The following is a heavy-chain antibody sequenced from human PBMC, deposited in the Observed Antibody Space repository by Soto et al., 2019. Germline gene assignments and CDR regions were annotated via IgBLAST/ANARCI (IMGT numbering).Heavy chain of an antibody. V-gene: IGHV1-46*03. J-gene: IGHJ5*02. D-gene: IGHD1-1*01. Sequence: SCAASGFAFSSYSMNWVRQAPGHGFDWMGTPXPSGGXTGYPPKFKGXXTMSRDTXXSTVYMELNSLRADDTPVYFCAQTTPSIHWFDPWGQGTLATVSS. CDR1: GFAFSSYS. CDR2: PXPSGGXT. CDR3: AQTTPSIHWFDP.